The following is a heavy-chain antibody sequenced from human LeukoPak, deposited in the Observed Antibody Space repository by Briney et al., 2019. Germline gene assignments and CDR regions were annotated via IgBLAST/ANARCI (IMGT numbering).Heavy chain of an antibody. CDR2: IYTSGST. CDR1: GSSISSYY. D-gene: IGHD6-13*01. J-gene: IGHJ4*02. CDR3: ARGAFVAAAGRGGFDY. Sequence: SETLSLTCTDSGSSISSYYWSWIRQPAGKGLEWIGRIYTSGSTNYNPSLKSRVTMSVHTSKNQISLKLSSVTAADTAVYYCARGAFVAAAGRGGFDYWGQGTLVTVSS. V-gene: IGHV4-4*07.